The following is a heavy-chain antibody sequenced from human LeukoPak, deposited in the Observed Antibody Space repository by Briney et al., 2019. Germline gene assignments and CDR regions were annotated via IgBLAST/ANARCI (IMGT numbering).Heavy chain of an antibody. CDR2: IYYSGST. Sequence: PSETLSLTCTVSGGSISSGDYYWSWIRQPPGKGLEWIGYIYYSGSTYYNPSLKSRVTISVDTSKTQFSLKLSSVTAADTAVYYCASGYSYGYPYGMDVWGQGTTVTVSS. V-gene: IGHV4-30-4*01. D-gene: IGHD5-18*01. CDR1: GGSISSGDYY. CDR3: ASGYSYGYPYGMDV. J-gene: IGHJ6*02.